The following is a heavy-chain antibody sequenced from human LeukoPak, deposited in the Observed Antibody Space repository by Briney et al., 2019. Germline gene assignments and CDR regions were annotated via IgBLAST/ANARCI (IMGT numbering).Heavy chain of an antibody. CDR2: IIPIFGTA. V-gene: IGHV1-69*13. Sequence: SVKVSCQASGYTFTSYGISWVRQAPGQGLEWMGGIIPIFGTANYGQKFQGRVTSTADEYTSTAYMERSSLRSEDTAVYYCARAPFSSSWYDRFYYYYYMGVWGKGTTVTVSS. CDR3: ARAPFSSSWYDRFYYYYYMGV. J-gene: IGHJ6*03. CDR1: GYTFTSYG. D-gene: IGHD6-13*01.